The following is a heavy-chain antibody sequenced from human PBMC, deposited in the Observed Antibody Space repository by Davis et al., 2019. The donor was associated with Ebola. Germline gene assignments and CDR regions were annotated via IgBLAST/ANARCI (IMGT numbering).Heavy chain of an antibody. V-gene: IGHV3-48*04. CDR1: GFTFSTYS. CDR3: ARGVGRFLEWLLPPYYYGMDV. CDR2: ISSSSSTI. Sequence: GESLKISCAASGFTFSTYSMNWVRQAPGKGLEWVSYISSSSSTIYYADSVKGRFTISRDNAKNSLYLQMNSLRAEDTAVYYCARGVGRFLEWLLPPYYYGMDVWGKGTTVTVSS. J-gene: IGHJ6*04. D-gene: IGHD3-3*01.